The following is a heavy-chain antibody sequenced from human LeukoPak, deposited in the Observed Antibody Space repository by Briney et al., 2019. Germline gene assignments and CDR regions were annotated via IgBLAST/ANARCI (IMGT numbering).Heavy chain of an antibody. V-gene: IGHV3-48*03. D-gene: IGHD6-13*01. CDR1: GFTFSSYE. J-gene: IGHJ5*02. CDR3: ARDPAPYSSGWYVNWFDP. Sequence: GGSLRLSCAASGFTFSSYEMNWVRQAPGKGLEWVSYISSSGSTIYYADSAKGRFTISRDNAKNSLYLQMNSLRAEDTAVYYCARDPAPYSSGWYVNWFDPWGQGTLVTVSS. CDR2: ISSSGSTI.